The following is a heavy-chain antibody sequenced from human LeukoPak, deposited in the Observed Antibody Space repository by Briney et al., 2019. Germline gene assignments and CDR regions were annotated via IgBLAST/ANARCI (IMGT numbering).Heavy chain of an antibody. J-gene: IGHJ4*02. CDR2: IIPIFGTA. CDR1: GGTFSSYA. D-gene: IGHD1-26*01. V-gene: IGHV1-69*05. Sequence: ASVKVSCKASGGTFSSYAISWVRQAPGQGLEWMGRIIPIFGTANYAQKFQGRVTITTDESMSTAYMELSSLRSEDTAVYYCARVYSGSSLGDYWGQGTLVTVSS. CDR3: ARVYSGSSLGDY.